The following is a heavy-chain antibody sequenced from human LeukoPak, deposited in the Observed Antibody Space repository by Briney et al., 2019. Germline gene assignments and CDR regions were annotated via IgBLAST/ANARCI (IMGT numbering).Heavy chain of an antibody. D-gene: IGHD3-10*01. CDR2: IIPIFGTA. V-gene: IGHV1-69*06. J-gene: IGHJ3*02. CDR3: ARASQDYYGSGSYYRGGDAFDI. Sequence: SVKVSCKASGGTFRSYAISWVRQAPGQGLEWMGGIIPIFGTANYAQKFQGRVTITADKSTSTAYMELSSLRSEDTAVYYCARASQDYYGSGSYYRGGDAFDIWGQGTMVTVSS. CDR1: GGTFRSYA.